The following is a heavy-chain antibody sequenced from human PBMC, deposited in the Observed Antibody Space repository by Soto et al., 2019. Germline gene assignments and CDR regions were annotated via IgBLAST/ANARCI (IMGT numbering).Heavy chain of an antibody. CDR1: GVSIGSHDW. CDR2: SHQSGYT. Sequence: QVQLQESGPGLVKPSGTLSLTCAVSGVSIGSHDWWTWVRQPPGKGLEWIGESHQSGYTHYNSSLESRVTVSLGKSKNHVSLQLNSVSVADPAVYYCATRDTGRVYWGQGTLVTVSS. V-gene: IGHV4-4*02. J-gene: IGHJ4*02. D-gene: IGHD2-2*02. CDR3: ATRDTGRVY.